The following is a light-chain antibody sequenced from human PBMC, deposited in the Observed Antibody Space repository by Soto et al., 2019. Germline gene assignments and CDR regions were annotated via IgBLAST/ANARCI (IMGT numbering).Light chain of an antibody. V-gene: IGKV2-24*01. CDR1: QSLLHSDGETY. Sequence: DIVLTQTPLSSPVTLGQPASISCRSSQSLLHSDGETYLSWLQQRPGQPPRLLIYKISNRFSGAPXRXIGSGAGTDFTLKISRVEAEDVGIYYCMQATKYPPYTFGQGTKLEIK. CDR2: KIS. J-gene: IGKJ2*01. CDR3: MQATKYPPYT.